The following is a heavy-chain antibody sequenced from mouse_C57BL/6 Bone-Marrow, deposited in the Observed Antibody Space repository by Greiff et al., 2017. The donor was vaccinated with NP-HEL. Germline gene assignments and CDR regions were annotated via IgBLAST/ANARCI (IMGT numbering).Heavy chain of an antibody. D-gene: IGHD1-1*01. CDR2: ISSGSSTI. J-gene: IGHJ4*01. Sequence: EVHLVESGGGLVKPGGSLKLSCAASGFTFSDYGMHWVRQAPEKGLEWVAYISSGSSTIYYADTVKGRVTISRDNAKNTLFLQMTSLRSDDTAMYYCAKSSPYYAMDYWGQGTSVTVSS. V-gene: IGHV5-17*01. CDR3: AKSSPYYAMDY. CDR1: GFTFSDYG.